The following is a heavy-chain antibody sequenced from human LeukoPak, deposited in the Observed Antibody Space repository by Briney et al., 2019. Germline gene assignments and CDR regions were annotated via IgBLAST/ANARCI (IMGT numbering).Heavy chain of an antibody. CDR2: ISSSSSYK. V-gene: IGHV3-21*01. Sequence: GGSLRLSCAASGFTFSSYSMNWVGQAQGKGLEGVSSISSSSSYKNYADSVKGGLTISRDNAKNSLYLQMNSLRAEDTAVYYCARVKKNNQRYFDWLPDYWGQGTLVTVSS. D-gene: IGHD3-9*01. CDR1: GFTFSSYS. CDR3: ARVKKNNQRYFDWLPDY. J-gene: IGHJ4*02.